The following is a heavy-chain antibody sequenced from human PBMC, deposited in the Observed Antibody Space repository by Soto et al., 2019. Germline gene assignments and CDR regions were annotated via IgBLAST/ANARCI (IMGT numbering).Heavy chain of an antibody. CDR3: ARGEYYYDSSGYYN. V-gene: IGHV1-18*01. CDR2: ISAYNDNT. CDR1: GYTFTSYG. J-gene: IGHJ4*02. Sequence: GASVKVSCKASGYTFTSYGISWVRQAPGQGLEKMGWISAYNDNTNYAQKLQGRVTMTTDTSTSTAYMELRSLRSDVTAVYYFARGEYYYDSSGYYNWGQGTLVTVSS. D-gene: IGHD3-22*01.